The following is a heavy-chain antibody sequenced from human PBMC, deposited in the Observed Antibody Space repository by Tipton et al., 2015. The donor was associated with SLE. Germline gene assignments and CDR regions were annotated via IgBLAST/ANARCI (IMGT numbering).Heavy chain of an antibody. CDR1: GFTVSSNY. CDR2: IYSGGST. J-gene: IGHJ4*02. D-gene: IGHD3-22*01. Sequence: SLRLSCAASGFTVSSNYMSWVHQAPGKGLEWVSAIYSGGSTYYADSVKGRFTISRHNSKNTLYLQMNSLRAEDTAVYYCARDRYDSSGQGYFDYWGQGTLVTVSS. V-gene: IGHV3-53*04. CDR3: ARDRYDSSGQGYFDY.